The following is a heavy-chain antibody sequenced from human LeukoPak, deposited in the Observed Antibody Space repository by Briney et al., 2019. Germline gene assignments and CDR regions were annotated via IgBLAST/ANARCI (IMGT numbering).Heavy chain of an antibody. J-gene: IGHJ5*02. CDR1: GGSISSYY. V-gene: IGHV4-59*01. CDR3: ASGYDSGIYGWFDP. CDR2: ISHSGST. Sequence: KVSETLSLTCIVSGGSISSYYWIWIRQLPGKGLEWIGHISHSGSTNYNPSLQSRVTISVGMSKKQFSLKLNSVTAADTAVYFCASGYDSGIYGWFDPWGQGTLVTVSS. D-gene: IGHD3-10*01.